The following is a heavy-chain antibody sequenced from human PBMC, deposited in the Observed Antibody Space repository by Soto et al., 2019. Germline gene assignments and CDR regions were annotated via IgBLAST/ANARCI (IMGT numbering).Heavy chain of an antibody. D-gene: IGHD6-13*01. CDR3: ARDLAAGDTYYYYGMDV. CDR2: INPNSGGT. Sequence: ASVKVSCKASGYTFTGYYMHWVRQAPGQGLEWMGWINPNSGGTNYAQKFQGWVTMTRDTSISTAYMELSRLRSDDTAVYYCARDLAAGDTYYYYGMDVWGQGTTVTVSS. V-gene: IGHV1-2*04. CDR1: GYTFTGYY. J-gene: IGHJ6*02.